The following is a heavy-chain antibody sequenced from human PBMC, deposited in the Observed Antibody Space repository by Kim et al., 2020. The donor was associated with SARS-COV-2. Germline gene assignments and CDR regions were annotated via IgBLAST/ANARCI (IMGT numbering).Heavy chain of an antibody. Sequence: SETLSLTCTLSGGSITSSSYYWSWMRQPAGKGLEWIGRIYTSGSTNYNPSLKSRVGITVDSSKNQFSLKLTSVTAADTVVYYCASAYYYDSGGSLDYWGQGTLVTVAS. CDR1: GGSITSSSYY. CDR2: IYTSGST. V-gene: IGHV4-61*02. J-gene: IGHJ4*02. CDR3: ASAYYYDSGGSLDY. D-gene: IGHD3-22*01.